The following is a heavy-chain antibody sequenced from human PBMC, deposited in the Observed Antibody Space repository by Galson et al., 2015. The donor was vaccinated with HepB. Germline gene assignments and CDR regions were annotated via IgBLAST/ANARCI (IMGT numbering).Heavy chain of an antibody. J-gene: IGHJ4*02. Sequence: SLRLSCAGSRFTFRDYWMTWVRQAPGKGLEWVANIKQDGSDKYYVDSVKGRFTISRDNAKNSLYLQMNSLRAEDTAVYYCVRDGSGYLSREFFDYWGQGALVTVSS. CDR2: IKQDGSDK. D-gene: IGHD2-15*01. CDR3: VRDGSGYLSREFFDY. V-gene: IGHV3-7*03. CDR1: RFTFRDYW.